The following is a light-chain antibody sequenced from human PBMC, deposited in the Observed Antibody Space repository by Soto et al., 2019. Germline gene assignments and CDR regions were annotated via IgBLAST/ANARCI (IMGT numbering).Light chain of an antibody. CDR1: QSFRGL. J-gene: IGKJ5*01. V-gene: IGKV3-11*01. Sequence: EVVLTQSPVTLSLSPGEIATISCRASQSFRGLLALYQQKPGQAPRLLIYDAYNRATGIPPRFSGSGSGTDFTLTISSLEPEDSAVYYCQQRHMWPITFGQGTRLEI. CDR2: DAY. CDR3: QQRHMWPIT.